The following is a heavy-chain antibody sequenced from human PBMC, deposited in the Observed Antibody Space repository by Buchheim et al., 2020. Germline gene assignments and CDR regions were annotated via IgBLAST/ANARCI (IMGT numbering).Heavy chain of an antibody. CDR2: ISSSSTI. J-gene: IGHJ4*02. CDR3: ARVDTHGYNYGANDY. V-gene: IGHV3-48*01. CDR1: GFTFSSYS. D-gene: IGHD5-24*01. Sequence: EVQLVESGGGLVQPGGSLRLSCAASGFTFSSYSMNWVRQAPGKGLEWVSYISSSSTIYYADSVKGRFTISRDNAKNSLYLQMNSLRAEDTAVYYCARVDTHGYNYGANDYWGKGTL.